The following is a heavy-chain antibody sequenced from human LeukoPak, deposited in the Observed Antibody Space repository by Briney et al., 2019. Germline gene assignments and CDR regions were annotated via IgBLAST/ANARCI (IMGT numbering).Heavy chain of an antibody. J-gene: IGHJ4*02. Sequence: SETLSLTCTVSGGSISSSSYYWGWIRQPPGKGLEWNGSIYYSGSTYYNPSLKSRVTISVDTSKNQFSLKLSSVTAADTAVYYCASPSGLGSYSSDYWGQGTLVTVSS. CDR1: GGSISSSSYY. V-gene: IGHV4-39*01. CDR3: ASPSGLGSYSSDY. D-gene: IGHD1-26*01. CDR2: IYYSGST.